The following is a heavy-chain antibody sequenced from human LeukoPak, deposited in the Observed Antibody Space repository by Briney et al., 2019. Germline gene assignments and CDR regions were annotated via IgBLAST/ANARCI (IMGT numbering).Heavy chain of an antibody. Sequence: ASVKVSCKASGYTFTSYDINWVRQATGQGLEWMGWMNPNSGNTNYAQKLQGRVTMTTDTSTSTAYMELRSLRSDDTAVYYCARDSHGEWFGGEKPWDAFDIWGQGTMVTVSS. CDR1: GYTFTSYD. V-gene: IGHV1-18*01. CDR3: ARDSHGEWFGGEKPWDAFDI. D-gene: IGHD3-10*01. J-gene: IGHJ3*02. CDR2: MNPNSGNT.